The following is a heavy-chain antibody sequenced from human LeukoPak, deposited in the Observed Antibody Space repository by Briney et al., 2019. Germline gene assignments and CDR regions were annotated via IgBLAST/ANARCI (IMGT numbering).Heavy chain of an antibody. CDR2: INYFGTT. CDR3: ARDIGGDTDGRASYWFAP. Sequence: SETLSLTCTVSGGSIRCHSWNWIRRSPGKGLEWIGSINYFGTTTYNPSLKSRVTLSVDTSKNQFSLKLTSVTAADTAVYYCARDIGGDTDGRASYWFAPWGQGTLVTVSS. V-gene: IGHV4-59*11. CDR1: GGSIRCHS. J-gene: IGHJ5*02. D-gene: IGHD1-1*01.